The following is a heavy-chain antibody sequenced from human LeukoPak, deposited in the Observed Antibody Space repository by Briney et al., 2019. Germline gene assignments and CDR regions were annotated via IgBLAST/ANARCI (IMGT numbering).Heavy chain of an antibody. J-gene: IGHJ4*02. CDR2: ISVSSGST. Sequence: PGGSLRLSCAASGFTFSNYVMSWVRQAPGKGLEWVSIISVSSGSTYYADSVKGRSTISRDNSKNTLYLQMNSLRAEDTAVYYCAKSEGGTSRRPFDYWGQGTLVTVSS. CDR3: AKSEGGTSRRPFDY. V-gene: IGHV3-23*01. D-gene: IGHD2-2*01. CDR1: GFTFSNYV.